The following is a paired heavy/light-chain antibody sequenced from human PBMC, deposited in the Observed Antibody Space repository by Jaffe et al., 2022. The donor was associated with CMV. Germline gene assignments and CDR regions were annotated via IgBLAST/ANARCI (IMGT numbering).Light chain of an antibody. J-gene: IGKJ2*01. CDR1: QTVISNY. CDR3: QQYGPSLPYI. V-gene: IGKV3-20*01. CDR2: DTS. Sequence: EIVLTQSLGTLSLSPGERATLPCRTSQTVISNYLAWYQQKPGQAPRLLIYDTSTRATGIPDRFSGSGSGTDFTLTISRLEPEDFAVYYCQQYGPSLPYIFGQGTKLEIK.
Heavy chain of an antibody. J-gene: IGHJ4*02. D-gene: IGHD6-13*01. CDR2: ISYDGINK. Sequence: QVQLVESGGGVVQSGRSLRLSCAASGFTFSDYGMHWVRQAPGKGLEWVAVISYDGINKYYADSVKGRFAVSRDNSRDTVILHTNSLRPEDTATYFCAKDSSRWGFLGLFDYWGQGTLVTVSS. CDR3: AKDSSRWGFLGLFDY. V-gene: IGHV3-30*18. CDR1: GFTFSDYG.